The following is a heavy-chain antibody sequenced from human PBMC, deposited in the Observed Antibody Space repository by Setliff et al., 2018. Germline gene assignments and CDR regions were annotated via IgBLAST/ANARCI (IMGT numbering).Heavy chain of an antibody. D-gene: IGHD3-16*01. Sequence: SETLSLTCTVSGGSIRSYYWNWIRQPPGKGLEWIGYIYYSGSTNYNPSLKSRVTISVDTSKNHFSLKLSSVTAADTAVYFCARDRGGGLYDYWGQGTLVTVSS. CDR3: ARDRGGGLYDY. CDR1: GGSIRSYY. CDR2: IYYSGST. J-gene: IGHJ4*02. V-gene: IGHV4-59*12.